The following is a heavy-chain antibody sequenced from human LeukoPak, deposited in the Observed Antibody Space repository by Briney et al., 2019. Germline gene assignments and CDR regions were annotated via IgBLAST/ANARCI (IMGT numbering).Heavy chain of an antibody. CDR3: ARDVGYCSGGSCYSSDP. V-gene: IGHV4-4*02. CDR1: GGSISSSNW. D-gene: IGHD2-15*01. Sequence: PSETLSLTCAVSGGSISSSNWWSWVRQPPGKGLEWIGEIYHSGSTNYNPSLKSRVTISVDKSKNQFSLKLSSVTAADTAVYYRARDVGYCSGGSCYSSDPWGQGTLVTVSS. CDR2: IYHSGST. J-gene: IGHJ5*02.